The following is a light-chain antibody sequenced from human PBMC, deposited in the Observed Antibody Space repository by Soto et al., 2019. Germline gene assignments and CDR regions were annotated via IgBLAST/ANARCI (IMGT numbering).Light chain of an antibody. CDR2: GTS. J-gene: IGKJ2*01. V-gene: IGKV3-20*01. Sequence: ESVLTQSPGTLSLSPGDRATLSCRASQTFRAAYFAWYQQKPRRAPRLLIYGTSNRATGIPDRFSGSGSGTDLTLTISSLETEDSGGYYCQKYGSSPEYTFGEGTKLEIK. CDR3: QKYGSSPEYT. CDR1: QTFRAAY.